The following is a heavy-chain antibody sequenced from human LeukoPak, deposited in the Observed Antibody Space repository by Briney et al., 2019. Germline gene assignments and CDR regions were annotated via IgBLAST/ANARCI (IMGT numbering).Heavy chain of an antibody. CDR3: ARHLAGLWFGELDAFDI. D-gene: IGHD3-10*01. CDR1: GGSISSYH. V-gene: IGHV4-4*07. CDR2: IYTSGST. J-gene: IGHJ3*02. Sequence: SETLSLTCTVSGGSISSYHWSWIRQPAGKGLEWIGRIYTSGSTNYNPSLKSRVTMSVDTSKNQFSLKLSSVTAADTAVYYCARHLAGLWFGELDAFDIWGQGTMVTVSS.